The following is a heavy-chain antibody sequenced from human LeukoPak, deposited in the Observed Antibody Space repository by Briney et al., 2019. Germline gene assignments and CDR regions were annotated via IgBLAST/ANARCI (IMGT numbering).Heavy chain of an antibody. D-gene: IGHD3-16*01. CDR2: IYYSGST. Sequence: SETLSLTCTVSGGSISGSSYYWGRIRQPPGKGLEWIGSIYYSGSTYYNPSLKSRVTISVDTSKNQFSLKLSSVTAAATAVYYCARGVVITFGGAADYWGQGTLVTVSS. CDR1: GGSISGSSYY. CDR3: ARGVVITFGGAADY. J-gene: IGHJ4*02. V-gene: IGHV4-39*07.